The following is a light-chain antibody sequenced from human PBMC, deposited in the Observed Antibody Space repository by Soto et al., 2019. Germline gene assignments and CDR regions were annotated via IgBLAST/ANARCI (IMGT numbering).Light chain of an antibody. CDR1: QSVSSSY. CDR3: QQYGSYWT. V-gene: IGKV3-20*01. J-gene: IGKJ1*01. CDR2: RAS. Sequence: EIVLTQSPGTLSLSPGERATLSCRASQSVSSSYLAWYQQKPGQAPRLLIYRASSRATGIPDRFSGSGSGTDFTITISRLEPEDFAVYYCQQYGSYWTFGQGTKVEI.